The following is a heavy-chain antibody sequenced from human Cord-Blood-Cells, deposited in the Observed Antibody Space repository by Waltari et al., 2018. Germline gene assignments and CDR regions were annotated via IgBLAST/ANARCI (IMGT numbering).Heavy chain of an antibody. D-gene: IGHD4-17*01. Sequence: QVQLQQGGAGLLKPSETLSLTCAVYGGSFSGYYWSWIRQPPGKGLEWIGEINHSGSTNYNPSLKSRVTISVDTSKNQFSLKLSSVTAADTAVYYCARGTNGDYDYYYGMDVWGQGTTVTVSS. CDR2: INHSGST. CDR3: ARGTNGDYDYYYGMDV. CDR1: GGSFSGYY. J-gene: IGHJ6*02. V-gene: IGHV4-34*01.